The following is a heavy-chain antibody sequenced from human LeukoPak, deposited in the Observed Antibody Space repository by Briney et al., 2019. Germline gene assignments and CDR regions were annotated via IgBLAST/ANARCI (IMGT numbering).Heavy chain of an antibody. D-gene: IGHD3-22*01. Sequence: GGSVRLSCAASGLTLSSYAMSWVRQAPGKGLEWVSAISGSGGSTYYADSVKDPFTISRDNSKNTLYLQMNSLRAEDTAVYYCAKDLYDSIGPIDYWPQGTLVTVSS. CDR2: ISGSGGST. J-gene: IGHJ4*02. V-gene: IGHV3-23*01. CDR3: AKDLYDSIGPIDY. CDR1: GLTLSSYA.